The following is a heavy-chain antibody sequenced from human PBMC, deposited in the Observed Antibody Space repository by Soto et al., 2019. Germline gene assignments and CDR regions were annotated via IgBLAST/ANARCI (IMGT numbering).Heavy chain of an antibody. CDR3: ARTPMRGSGWYGDDAFDI. V-gene: IGHV1-69*01. Sequence: QVQLVQSGAEVKKPGSSVKVSCKASGGTFSSYAISWVRQAPGQGLEWMGGIIPIFGTANYAQKFQGRVTITADESTSTAYMELSSLRSEDTAVYYCARTPMRGSGWYGDDAFDIWGQGTMVTVSS. CDR2: IIPIFGTA. CDR1: GGTFSSYA. J-gene: IGHJ3*02. D-gene: IGHD6-19*01.